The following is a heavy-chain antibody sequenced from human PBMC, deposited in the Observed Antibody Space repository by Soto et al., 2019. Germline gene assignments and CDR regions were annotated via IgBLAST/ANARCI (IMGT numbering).Heavy chain of an antibody. CDR1: GYTFTSYD. CDR2: MNPNSGNT. J-gene: IGHJ6*02. Sequence: ASVKVSCKASGYTFTSYDINWVRQATGQGLEWMGWMNPNSGNTGYAQKFQGRVTMTRNTSISTAYMELSSLRSEDTAVYYCTTETAMVPEAYYYGMDVWGQGTTVTVSS. V-gene: IGHV1-8*01. D-gene: IGHD5-18*01. CDR3: TTETAMVPEAYYYGMDV.